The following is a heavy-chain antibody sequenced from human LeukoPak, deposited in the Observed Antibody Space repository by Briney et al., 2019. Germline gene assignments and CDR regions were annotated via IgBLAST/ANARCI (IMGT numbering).Heavy chain of an antibody. D-gene: IGHD5-18*01. V-gene: IGHV5-10-1*01. J-gene: IGHJ4*02. CDR2: IDPSDSYT. Sequence: GESLKISCKGSGYSFTTYWISWVRQMPGKGLERMGRIDPSDSYTNYSPSFQGHATISADKSISTAYLQWSSLKASDTAMYYCARRDTTMVFDYWGQGTLVTVSS. CDR3: ARRDTTMVFDY. CDR1: GYSFTTYW.